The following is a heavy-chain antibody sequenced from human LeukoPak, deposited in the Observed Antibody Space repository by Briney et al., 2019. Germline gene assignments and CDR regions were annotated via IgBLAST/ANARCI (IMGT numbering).Heavy chain of an antibody. V-gene: IGHV4-59*08. D-gene: IGHD6-13*01. CDR3: ARGWYADFDY. J-gene: IGHJ4*02. CDR2: IYYSGST. CDR1: GGSISSYY. Sequence: PSETLSLTCTVSGGSISSYYWSWIRQPPGKGLEWVGYIYYSGSTNYNPSLKSRVTISVDTSKNQFSLKLSSVTAADTAVYYCARGWYADFDYWGQGTLVTVSS.